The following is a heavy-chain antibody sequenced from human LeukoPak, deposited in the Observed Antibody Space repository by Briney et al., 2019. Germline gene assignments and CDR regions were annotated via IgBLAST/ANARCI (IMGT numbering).Heavy chain of an antibody. CDR1: GFTFSSYW. CDR2: VNSDGSST. D-gene: IGHD2-8*02. V-gene: IGHV3-74*01. Sequence: GGSLRLSCAASGFTFSSYWMHWVRQAPGKGLVWVSRVNSDGSSTSYADSVKGRFTISRDNAKNTLYLQMNSLRAEDTAVYYCARIGGVWGESAYWGQGTLVTVSS. CDR3: ARIGGVWGESAY. J-gene: IGHJ4*02.